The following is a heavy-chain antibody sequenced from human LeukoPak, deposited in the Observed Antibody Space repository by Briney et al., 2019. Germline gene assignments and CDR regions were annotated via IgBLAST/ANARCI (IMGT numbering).Heavy chain of an antibody. CDR3: GRLWKTGSNFDY. Sequence: GGSLRLPCAASGFTVSSNYISWVRQAPGKGLEWVSVIYSVSSTYYADSVKGRFTISRDNSKNTVYLQMNNLRVEDTAVYYCGRLWKTGSNFDYWGQGTLVTVSS. V-gene: IGHV3-53*01. J-gene: IGHJ4*02. CDR2: IYSVSST. D-gene: IGHD1-1*01. CDR1: GFTVSSNY.